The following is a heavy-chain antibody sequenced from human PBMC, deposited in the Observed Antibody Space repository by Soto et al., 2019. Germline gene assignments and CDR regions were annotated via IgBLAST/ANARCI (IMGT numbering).Heavy chain of an antibody. Sequence: GGSLRLSCAASGFTFSSYWMHWVRQAPGKGLVWVSRINSDGSSTSYADSVKGRFTISRDNAKNTLYLQMNSLRAEDTAVYYCARGLDSSSWYEDSYGMDVWGQGTTVTVSS. CDR1: GFTFSSYW. D-gene: IGHD6-13*01. CDR3: ARGLDSSSWYEDSYGMDV. CDR2: INSDGSST. J-gene: IGHJ6*02. V-gene: IGHV3-74*01.